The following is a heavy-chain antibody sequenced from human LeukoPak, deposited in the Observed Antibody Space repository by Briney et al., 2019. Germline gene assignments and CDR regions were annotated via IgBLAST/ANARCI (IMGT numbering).Heavy chain of an antibody. CDR1: GGSISSYH. Sequence: SETLSLTCTVSGGSISSYHWSWIRQPPGKGLEWIGYIYYSGSTNHNPSLQSRVTISVDTSKNQFSLKLSSVTAADTAVYYCARAYYYGSGSYAFDIWGQGTMVTVSS. CDR3: ARAYYYGSGSYAFDI. CDR2: IYYSGST. V-gene: IGHV4-59*01. D-gene: IGHD3-10*01. J-gene: IGHJ3*02.